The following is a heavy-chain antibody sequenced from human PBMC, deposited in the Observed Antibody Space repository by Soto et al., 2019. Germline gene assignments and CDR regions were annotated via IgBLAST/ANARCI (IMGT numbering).Heavy chain of an antibody. CDR2: ISYDGSNK. CDR3: ARGMITFGGVIVHDY. CDR1: GFTFSSYA. V-gene: IGHV3-30-3*01. D-gene: IGHD3-16*02. J-gene: IGHJ4*02. Sequence: GGSLRLSCAASGFTFSSYAMHWVRQAPGKGLEWVAVISYDGSNKYYADSVKGRFTISRDNSKNTLYLQMNSLRAEDTAVYYCARGMITFGGVIVHDYWGQGTLVTVSS.